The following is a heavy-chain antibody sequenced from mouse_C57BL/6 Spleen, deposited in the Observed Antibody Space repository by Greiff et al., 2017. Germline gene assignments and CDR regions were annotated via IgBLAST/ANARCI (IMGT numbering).Heavy chain of an antibody. J-gene: IGHJ1*03. D-gene: IGHD1-1*01. Sequence: VQLQQSGAELMKPGASVKLSCKATGYTFTGYWIEWVKQRPGHGLEWIGEILPGSGSTNYNEKFKGKSTFTADTSSNTAYMQLSSLTTEDSAIYYCARGIYYYGSSYLYFDVWGTGTTVTVSS. CDR1: GYTFTGYW. CDR3: ARGIYYYGSSYLYFDV. CDR2: ILPGSGST. V-gene: IGHV1-9*01.